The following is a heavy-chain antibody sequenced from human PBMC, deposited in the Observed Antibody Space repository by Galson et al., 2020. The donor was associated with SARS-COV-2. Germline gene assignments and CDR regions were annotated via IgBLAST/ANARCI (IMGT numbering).Heavy chain of an antibody. CDR1: GYTFTSYG. CDR2: ISAYNGNT. V-gene: IGHV1-18*01. D-gene: IGHD3-22*01. J-gene: IGHJ6*02. Sequence: ASVKVSCKASGYTFTSYGISWVRQAPGQGLEWMGWISAYNGNTNYAQKLQGRVTMTTDTSTSTAYMELRSLRSDDTAVYYCARVSRNYYDSSGYYYYGMDVWGQGTTVTVSS. CDR3: ARVSRNYYDSSGYYYYGMDV.